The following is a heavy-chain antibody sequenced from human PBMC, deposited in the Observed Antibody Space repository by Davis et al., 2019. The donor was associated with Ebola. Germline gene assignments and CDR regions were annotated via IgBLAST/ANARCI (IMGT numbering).Heavy chain of an antibody. D-gene: IGHD3-10*01. CDR2: ITISGDST. V-gene: IGHV3-11*01. J-gene: IGHJ4*02. CDR1: GFIFSDYY. CDR3: ARGGLRGFGELLAYFDY. Sequence: GESLKISCEASGFIFSDYYMSWIRQAPGKGLEWISFITISGDSTQYTDSVKGRFTISRDNAQNSMYLQMDSLRAEDTAVYYCARGGLRGFGELLAYFDYWGQGTLVTVSS.